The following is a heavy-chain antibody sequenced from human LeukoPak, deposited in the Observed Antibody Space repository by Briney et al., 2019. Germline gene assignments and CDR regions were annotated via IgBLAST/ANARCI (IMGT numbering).Heavy chain of an antibody. Sequence: GGSLRLSCAASGFTVSSNYMSWVRQAPGKGLEWVSIIYSGGSTYYADSVKGRFTISRDNSKNTLYLQMNSLRAEDTAVYYCARAGGSTVSHSDYWGQGTLVTVSS. CDR3: ARAGGSTVSHSDY. V-gene: IGHV3-53*01. CDR1: GFTVSSNY. J-gene: IGHJ4*02. CDR2: IYSGGST. D-gene: IGHD4-17*01.